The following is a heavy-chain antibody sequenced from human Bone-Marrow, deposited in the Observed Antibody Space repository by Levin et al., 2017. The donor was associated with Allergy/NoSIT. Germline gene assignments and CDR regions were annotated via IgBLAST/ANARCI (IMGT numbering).Heavy chain of an antibody. J-gene: IGHJ4*02. Sequence: PSETLSLTCAVSGGSISSNNWWYWVRQPPGEGLEWIGEIYHSGTTKYNPSLKGRATISADGSKNQFSLKLTSVTAADTAVYFCAREPPHNWNDEGDFWGQGILVTVSS. CDR1: GGSISSNNW. CDR2: IYHSGTT. CDR3: AREPPHNWNDEGDF. D-gene: IGHD1-1*01. V-gene: IGHV4-4*02.